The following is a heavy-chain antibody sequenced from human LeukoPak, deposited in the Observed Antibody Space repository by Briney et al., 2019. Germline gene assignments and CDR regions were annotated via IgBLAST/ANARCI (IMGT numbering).Heavy chain of an antibody. Sequence: GGSLRLSCAASGFTFSSYSMNWVRQAPGKGLEWVSFISSSRVYIYYADSVKGRFTISRDNSKNTLYLQMNSLRAEDTAVYYCARDLGSPAGVDYWGQGTLVTVSS. CDR3: ARDLGSPAGVDY. CDR1: GFTFSSYS. V-gene: IGHV3-21*01. D-gene: IGHD1-26*01. J-gene: IGHJ4*02. CDR2: ISSSRVYI.